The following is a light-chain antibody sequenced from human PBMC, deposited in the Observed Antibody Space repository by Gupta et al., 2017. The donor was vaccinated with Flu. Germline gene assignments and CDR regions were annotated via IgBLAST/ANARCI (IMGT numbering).Light chain of an antibody. CDR2: DVT. J-gene: IGLJ3*02. CDR1: GSDVGGYND. Sequence: QSALPKLRSVSGSPGKSATTPCPGTGSDVGGYNDVSWYQQHPDKPPKLIIYDVTKRPSGVSDRFSGSKSGNTASLTISGLQAEDEAEYYCCSYAGSYTWLFGGGTKLAVL. CDR3: CSYAGSYTWL. V-gene: IGLV2-11*01.